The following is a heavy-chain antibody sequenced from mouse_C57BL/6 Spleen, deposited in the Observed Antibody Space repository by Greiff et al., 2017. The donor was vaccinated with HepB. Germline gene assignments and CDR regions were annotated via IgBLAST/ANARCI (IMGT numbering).Heavy chain of an antibody. J-gene: IGHJ2*01. V-gene: IGHV5-6*01. D-gene: IGHD4-1*01. CDR2: ISSGGSYT. CDR3: ARHELTGYYFDY. CDR1: GFTFSSYG. Sequence: EVNVVESGGDLVKPGGSLKLSCAASGFTFSSYGMSWVRQTPDKRLEWVATISSGGSYTYYPDSVKGRFTISRDNAKNTLYLQMSSLKSEDTAMYYCARHELTGYYFDYWGQGTTLTVSS.